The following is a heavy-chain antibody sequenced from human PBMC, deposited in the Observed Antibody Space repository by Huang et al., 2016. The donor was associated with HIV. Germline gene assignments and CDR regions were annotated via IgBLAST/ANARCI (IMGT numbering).Heavy chain of an antibody. J-gene: IGHJ3*02. CDR1: GFSFSNYA. CDR3: TREYTVAGAFDI. Sequence: QGQLVESGGGVVRPGRSLRLSCAASGFSFSNYARHWVRQAPGKRLEWVTFISNDGTTTYYANSVKGRFTISRDNFKNTLYLQMNRLRGDDTAVYYCTREYTVAGAFDIWGQGTMVTVSS. D-gene: IGHD5-12*01. V-gene: IGHV3-30-3*01. CDR2: ISNDGTTT.